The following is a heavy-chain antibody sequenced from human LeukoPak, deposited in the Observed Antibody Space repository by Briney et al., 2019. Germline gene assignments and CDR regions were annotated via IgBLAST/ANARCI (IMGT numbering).Heavy chain of an antibody. CDR1: GGSISSSTYY. J-gene: IGHJ4*02. CDR3: ARQGRLYGGTIDY. V-gene: IGHV4-39*01. D-gene: IGHD4-23*01. Sequence: SETLSLTFTFSGGSISSSTYYWGWIRQPPGKGLEWIGSIYYSGSTYYNPSLKSRVTISVDTSKNQFSLKLSSVTAADTAVYFCARQGRLYGGTIDYWGQGTLVTVSS. CDR2: IYYSGST.